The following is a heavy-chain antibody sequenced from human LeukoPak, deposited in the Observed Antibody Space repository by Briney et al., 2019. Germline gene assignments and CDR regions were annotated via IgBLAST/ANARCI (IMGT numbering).Heavy chain of an antibody. J-gene: IGHJ4*02. V-gene: IGHV3-48*03. Sequence: GGSLRLSCAASGFTFSSYEMNWVRQAPGKGLEWVSYISSSGNNIYFADSVKGRFTISRDNAKNSLFLQMKSLRAEDTAVYYCARVTYAVPDYWGQGTLVAVSS. CDR3: ARVTYAVPDY. CDR1: GFTFSSYE. D-gene: IGHD2/OR15-2a*01. CDR2: ISSSGNNI.